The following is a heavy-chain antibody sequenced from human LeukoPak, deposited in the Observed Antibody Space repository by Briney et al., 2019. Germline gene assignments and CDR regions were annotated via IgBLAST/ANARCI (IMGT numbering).Heavy chain of an antibody. CDR2: ISYSGST. Sequence: SETLSLTCTVSGGSITSYHWSWIRQPPGKGLEWIGYISYSGSTNYNPSLKSRVTISVDTSKNQFSLKLSFVTAADTAVYYCASADWYYFDYWGQGTLVTVSS. D-gene: IGHD3-9*01. CDR1: GGSITSYH. V-gene: IGHV4-59*08. CDR3: ASADWYYFDY. J-gene: IGHJ4*02.